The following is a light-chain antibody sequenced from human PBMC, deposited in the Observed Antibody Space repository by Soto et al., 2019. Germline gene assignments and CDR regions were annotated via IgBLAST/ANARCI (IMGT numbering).Light chain of an antibody. CDR3: QQRSNWPT. J-gene: IGKJ4*01. Sequence: EIVLPQSPAPLSLSPGAGATLSCRASQSVSSYLAWYPHTPGQAPMLLLYDASNRSTGLPARFSGSWSGTDFTLTISSLEPEDFAVYYCQQRSNWPTFGGGTKVEIK. CDR2: DAS. V-gene: IGKV3-11*01. CDR1: QSVSSY.